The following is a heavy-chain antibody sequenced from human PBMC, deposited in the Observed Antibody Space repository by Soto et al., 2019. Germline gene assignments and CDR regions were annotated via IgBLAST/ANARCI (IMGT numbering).Heavy chain of an antibody. CDR2: ISGSGGST. D-gene: IGHD1-26*01. Sequence: EVQLLESGGGLVQPGGSLRLSCAASGFTFSSYAMSWVRQAPGKGLEWVSAISGSGGSTYYADSVKGRFTISRDNSKNTLYLQMNSLRAEDTAVYYCANQWELKSVAILGFDYWGQGTLVTVSS. CDR3: ANQWELKSVAILGFDY. V-gene: IGHV3-23*01. CDR1: GFTFSSYA. J-gene: IGHJ4*02.